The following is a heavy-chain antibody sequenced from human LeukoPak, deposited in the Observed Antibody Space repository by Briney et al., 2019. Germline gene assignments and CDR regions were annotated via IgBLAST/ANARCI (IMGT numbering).Heavy chain of an antibody. J-gene: IGHJ5*02. V-gene: IGHV3-48*01. D-gene: IGHD3-22*01. CDR1: GFTFSSYG. CDR3: AREQVSVYYDSSGTKFHNWFDP. CDR2: ISSSSTTI. Sequence: GGSLRLSCAASGFTFSSYGMNWVRQAPGKGLEWVSYISSSSTTIYYADSVKGRFTISRDNSKNTLYLQMNSLRAEDTAVYYCAREQVSVYYDSSGTKFHNWFDPCGQGTLVTVSS.